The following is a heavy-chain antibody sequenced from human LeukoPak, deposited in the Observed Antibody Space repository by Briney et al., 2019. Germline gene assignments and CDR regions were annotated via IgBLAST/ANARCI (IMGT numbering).Heavy chain of an antibody. J-gene: IGHJ5*02. CDR2: IIPIFGTA. CDR3: ARVGTPVLRFWAHNWFDP. Sequence: GASVKVSCKASGGTFSSYATSWVRQAPGQGLEWMGGIIPIFGTANYAQKFQGRVTITADESTSTAYMELSSLRSEDTAVYYCARVGTPVLRFWAHNWFDPWGQGTLVTVSS. D-gene: IGHD3-10*01. V-gene: IGHV1-69*13. CDR1: GGTFSSYA.